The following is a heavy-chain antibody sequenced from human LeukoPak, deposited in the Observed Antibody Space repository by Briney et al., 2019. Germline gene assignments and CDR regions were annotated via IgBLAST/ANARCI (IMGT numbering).Heavy chain of an antibody. CDR2: IKSKTDGGTT. CDR3: TTGRRWELLKHIDY. Sequence: GGSLRLSCAASGFTFSNAWMSWVRQAPGKGLEWVGRIKSKTDGGTTDYAAPVKGRFTISRDDSKNTLYLQMNSLKTEDTAVYYCTTGRRWELLKHIDYWGQGTLVTVSS. D-gene: IGHD1-26*01. CDR1: GFTFSNAW. V-gene: IGHV3-15*01. J-gene: IGHJ4*02.